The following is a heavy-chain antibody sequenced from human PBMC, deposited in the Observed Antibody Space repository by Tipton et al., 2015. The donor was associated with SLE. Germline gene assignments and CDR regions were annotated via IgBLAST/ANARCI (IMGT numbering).Heavy chain of an antibody. CDR2: IYYSGSN. CDR3: ARDGPYYDFWSGMGAFDI. Sequence: TLSLTCTVSGGSISSYYWSWIRQPPGKGLEWIGYIYYSGSNYYNPSLKSRVTISVDTSKNHFSLMLRSVTAADTAVYYCARDGPYYDFWSGMGAFDIWGQGTMVTVSS. V-gene: IGHV4-59*12. D-gene: IGHD3-3*01. CDR1: GGSISSYY. J-gene: IGHJ3*02.